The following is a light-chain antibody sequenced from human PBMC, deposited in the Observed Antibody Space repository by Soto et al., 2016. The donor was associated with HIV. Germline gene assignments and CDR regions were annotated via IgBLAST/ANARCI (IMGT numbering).Light chain of an antibody. J-gene: IGKJ1*01. CDR1: QSLLHSDGKTY. CDR3: MQGTDWLWT. Sequence: DIVMTQTPLSLSATPGQPASISCKSSQSLLHSDGKTYLYWYLQKPGQPPQLLIXDVSNASLVCQIGSVQRVRDRFHTRKSAGWRLRMVGVYYCMQGTDWLWTFGQGTKGGNQ. V-gene: IGKV2D-29*01. CDR2: DVS.